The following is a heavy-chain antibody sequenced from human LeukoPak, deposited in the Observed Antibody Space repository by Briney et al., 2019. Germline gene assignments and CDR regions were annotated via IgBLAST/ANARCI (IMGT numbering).Heavy chain of an antibody. CDR2: ISGSGGST. J-gene: IGHJ4*02. CDR1: GFTFSDYA. CDR3: ASFPDFWSGYYKFDY. D-gene: IGHD3-3*01. Sequence: GGSLRLSCAASGFTFSDYAMTWVRQDPGKGLEWISTISGSGGSTYYADSVKGRFTISRDNSKTTLYLQMNSLRAEDTAVYYCASFPDFWSGYYKFDYWGQGTLVTVSS. V-gene: IGHV3-23*01.